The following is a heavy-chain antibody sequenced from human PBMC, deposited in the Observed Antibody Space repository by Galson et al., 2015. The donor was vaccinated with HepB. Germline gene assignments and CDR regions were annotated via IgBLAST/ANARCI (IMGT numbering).Heavy chain of an antibody. CDR3: ARGPREQWLVRGWFDP. J-gene: IGHJ5*02. CDR2: INAGNGNT. Sequence: SVKVSCKASGYTFTSYAMHWVRQAPGQRLEWMGWINAGNGNTKYSQKFQGRVTITRDTSASTAYMELSSLRSEDTAVYYCARGPREQWLVRGWFDPWGQGTLVTVSS. V-gene: IGHV1-3*01. D-gene: IGHD6-19*01. CDR1: GYTFTSYA.